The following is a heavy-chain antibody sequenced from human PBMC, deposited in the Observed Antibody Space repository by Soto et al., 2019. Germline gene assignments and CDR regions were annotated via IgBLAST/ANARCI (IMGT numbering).Heavy chain of an antibody. V-gene: IGHV4-30-2*01. D-gene: IGHD3-10*01. J-gene: IGHJ5*02. CDR3: AREDASGSYSWFDP. Sequence: PSETLSLTCAVSGGSISSGGYSWSWIRQPPGKGLEWIGYIYHSGSTYYNPSLKSRVTISVDRSKNQFSLKLSSVTAADTAVYYCAREDASGSYSWFDPWGQGTLVTVSS. CDR2: IYHSGST. CDR1: GGSISSGGYS.